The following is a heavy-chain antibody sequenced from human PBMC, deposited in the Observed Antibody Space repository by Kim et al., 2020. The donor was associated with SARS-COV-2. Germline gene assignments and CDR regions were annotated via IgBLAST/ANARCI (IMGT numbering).Heavy chain of an antibody. V-gene: IGHV3-23*01. CDR3: ASGNGGYESRLVDY. CDR1: GFPFNKYA. D-gene: IGHD5-12*01. Sequence: GGSLRLSCVGSGFPFNKYAMSWVRQAPGKGLEWVSGINLSGGKTYYADSVKGRFTVSRDNSKNTLYLQMNSLRGDDTAVYYCASGNGGYESRLVDYWGQGTLVTVSS. CDR2: INLSGGKT. J-gene: IGHJ4*02.